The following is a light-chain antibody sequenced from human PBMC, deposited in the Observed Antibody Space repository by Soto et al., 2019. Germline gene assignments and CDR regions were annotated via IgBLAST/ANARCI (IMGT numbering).Light chain of an antibody. CDR1: QSVSSN. Sequence: EIVMTQSPATLSVSPGERATLSCRASQSVSSNLAWYQLKPGQAPRLLIYGASTRATGIPARFSGSGSGTEFTLTISSLQSEDFAVYYCQQYGTWWTFGQGTKVEIK. J-gene: IGKJ1*01. CDR3: QQYGTWWT. V-gene: IGKV3-15*01. CDR2: GAS.